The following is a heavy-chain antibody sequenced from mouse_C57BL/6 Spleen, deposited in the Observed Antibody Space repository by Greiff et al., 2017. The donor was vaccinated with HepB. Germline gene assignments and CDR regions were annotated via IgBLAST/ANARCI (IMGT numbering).Heavy chain of an antibody. V-gene: IGHV5-4*01. D-gene: IGHD1-1*01. CDR2: ISDGGSYT. CDR1: GFTFSSYA. J-gene: IGHJ4*01. Sequence: EVQGVESGGGLVKPGGSLKLSCAASGFTFSSYAMSWVRQTPEKRLEWVATISDGGSYTYYPDNVKGRFTISRDNAKNNLYLQMSHLKSEDTAMYYCARDDGSSPYYYAMDYWGQGTSVTVSS. CDR3: ARDDGSSPYYYAMDY.